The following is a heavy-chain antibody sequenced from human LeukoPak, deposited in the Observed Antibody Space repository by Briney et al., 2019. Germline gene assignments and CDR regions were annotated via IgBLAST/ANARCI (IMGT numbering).Heavy chain of an antibody. Sequence: GGSLRLSCAASGFTFSSYGMHWVRQAPGKGLEWVAVIWYDGSNKYYADSVKGRFTISRDNSKNTLYLQMNSLRAEDTAVYYCARDLVDSSGIFDYWDQGTLVTVSS. V-gene: IGHV3-33*01. CDR1: GFTFSSYG. D-gene: IGHD3-22*01. CDR2: IWYDGSNK. J-gene: IGHJ4*02. CDR3: ARDLVDSSGIFDY.